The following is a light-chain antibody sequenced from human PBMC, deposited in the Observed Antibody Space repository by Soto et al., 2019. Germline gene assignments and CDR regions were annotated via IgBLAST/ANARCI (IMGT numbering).Light chain of an antibody. CDR2: GAS. CDR1: QTIRSNY. Sequence: EAVWTECPGTLSLTPGERATLSCRASQTIRSNYLAWYRQTPGHAPRLLIYGASNRATGIADRFSGSGSGTDVTLIISRLEPEDFALYYCQQYGSSPWTFGQGTKVEIK. V-gene: IGKV3-20*01. J-gene: IGKJ1*01. CDR3: QQYGSSPWT.